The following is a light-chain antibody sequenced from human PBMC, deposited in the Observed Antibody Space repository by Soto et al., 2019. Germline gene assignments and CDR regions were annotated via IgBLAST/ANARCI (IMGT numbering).Light chain of an antibody. V-gene: IGKV3-20*01. CDR3: HQYGTSVGT. CDR2: GAS. CDR1: QSVSSN. J-gene: IGKJ1*01. Sequence: EIVMTQSPATLSVSPGEVATLSCSASQSVSSNLAWYQQKPGQAPRLLIYGASNRATGIPDRFSGSGSGTDFTLTISRLEPEDFAVYYCHQYGTSVGTFGQGTKVDIK.